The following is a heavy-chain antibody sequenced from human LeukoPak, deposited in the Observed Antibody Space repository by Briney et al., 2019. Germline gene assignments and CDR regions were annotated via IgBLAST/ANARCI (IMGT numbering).Heavy chain of an antibody. D-gene: IGHD3-10*02. V-gene: IGHV3-48*01. CDR1: GFSFSSYS. Sequence: GGSLRLSCAASGFSFSSYSMNWVRQAPGKGLEWISYISHSGSAEHYTDPVKGRFTISRDNAKNALYLQMNSLRAEDTAVYFCARDYVFAFDYWSQGTLVTVSS. CDR3: ARDYVFAFDY. J-gene: IGHJ4*02. CDR2: ISHSGSAE.